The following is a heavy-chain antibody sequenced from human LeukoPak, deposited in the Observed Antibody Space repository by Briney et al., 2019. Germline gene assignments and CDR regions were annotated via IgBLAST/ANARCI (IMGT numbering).Heavy chain of an antibody. Sequence: SETLSLTCTVSGDSISSSSYYWGWIRQPPGKGLEWIAGIYYDGSTHYNRSLKSRVTISVDTSKNQFSLKLTSVTAADTAVYYCARPSVSSIVPFDIWGQGTMVTVSS. V-gene: IGHV4-39*01. CDR2: IYYDGST. J-gene: IGHJ3*02. CDR1: GDSISSSSYY. D-gene: IGHD6-6*01. CDR3: ARPSVSSIVPFDI.